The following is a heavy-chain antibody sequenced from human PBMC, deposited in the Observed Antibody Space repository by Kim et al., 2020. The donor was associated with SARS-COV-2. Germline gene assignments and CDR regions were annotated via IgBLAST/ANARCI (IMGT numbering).Heavy chain of an antibody. J-gene: IGHJ4*02. V-gene: IGHV1-69*06. CDR3: ARDRRDGYNAFDY. Sequence: SVKVSCKASGGTFSSYAISWVRQAPGQGLEWMGGIIPIFGTANYAQKFQGRVTITADKSTSTAYMELSSLRSEDTAVYYCARDRRDGYNAFDYWGQGTLGTVSS. CDR2: IIPIFGTA. D-gene: IGHD5-12*01. CDR1: GGTFSSYA.